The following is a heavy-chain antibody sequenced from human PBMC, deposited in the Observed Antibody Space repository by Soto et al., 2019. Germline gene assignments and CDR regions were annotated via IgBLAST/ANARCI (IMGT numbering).Heavy chain of an antibody. J-gene: IGHJ5*02. D-gene: IGHD4-17*01. CDR2: IYYSGST. Sequence: LPETLSLTCTVSGGSISSSSYYWGWIRQPPGKGLEWIGSIYYSGSTYYNPSLKSRVTISVDTSKNQFSLKLSSVTAADTAVYYCARRQTTVTENWFDPWGQGTRVTVSS. CDR3: ARRQTTVTENWFDP. CDR1: GGSISSSSYY. V-gene: IGHV4-39*01.